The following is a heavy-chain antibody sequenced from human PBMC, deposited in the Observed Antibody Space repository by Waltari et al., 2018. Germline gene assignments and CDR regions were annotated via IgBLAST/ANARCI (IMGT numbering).Heavy chain of an antibody. V-gene: IGHV4-59*01. CDR1: GGSIASYF. CDR2: IYSSGTS. Sequence: QVQLQQSGPGLVKPSETLSLPCRVSGGSIASYFWSWIRQPPGKGLEWIGYIYSSGTSNSNPSLKSRVTISVDKSKNQFSLKLSSVTAADTAVYYCARDRGLESRDGPEYYFDYWGQGTLVTVSS. D-gene: IGHD3-10*01. CDR3: ARDRGLESRDGPEYYFDY. J-gene: IGHJ4*02.